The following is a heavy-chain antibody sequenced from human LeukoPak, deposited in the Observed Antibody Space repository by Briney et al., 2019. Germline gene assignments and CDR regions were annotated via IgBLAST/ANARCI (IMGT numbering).Heavy chain of an antibody. D-gene: IGHD3-22*01. Sequence: ASVKVSCKVSGYTLTELSMHWVRPAPGKGLEWMGGFDPEDGETIYAQKFQGRVTMTEDTSTDTAYMELSSLRSEDTAVYYCATIPHYYDSSGYYYAWGQGTLVTVSS. CDR2: FDPEDGET. J-gene: IGHJ5*02. CDR3: ATIPHYYDSSGYYYA. V-gene: IGHV1-24*01. CDR1: GYTLTELS.